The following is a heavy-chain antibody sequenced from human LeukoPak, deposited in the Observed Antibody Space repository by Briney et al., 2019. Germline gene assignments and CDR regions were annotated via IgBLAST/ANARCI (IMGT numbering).Heavy chain of an antibody. V-gene: IGHV3-7*01. J-gene: IGHJ4*02. D-gene: IGHD3-22*01. Sequence: GGSLTLSCVASGLTFSNYNMHWVRQAPGKGLEWVSYIKQDGSEQSYVDSVKGRFTISRDNAKNSLYLQMNSLRAEDTAVYYCARDPRYYSDLYYFDYWGQGTLVTVSS. CDR3: ARDPRYYSDLYYFDY. CDR2: IKQDGSEQ. CDR1: GLTFSNYN.